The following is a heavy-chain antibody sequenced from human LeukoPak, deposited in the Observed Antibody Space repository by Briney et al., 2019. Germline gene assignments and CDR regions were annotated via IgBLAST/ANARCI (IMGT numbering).Heavy chain of an antibody. CDR2: IYYSGST. CDR3: ARAVYDFWSDYYYYMDV. D-gene: IGHD3-3*01. V-gene: IGHV4-34*01. J-gene: IGHJ6*03. Sequence: SDTLYLTCGVEGGSFSGYYWGWIRQPPRKWLEWIGRIYYSGSTYYNPSLKSRVTISVDTSKNQFSLKLSSVTAADTAVYYCARAVYDFWSDYYYYMDVWGKGTTVTVSS. CDR1: GGSFSGYY.